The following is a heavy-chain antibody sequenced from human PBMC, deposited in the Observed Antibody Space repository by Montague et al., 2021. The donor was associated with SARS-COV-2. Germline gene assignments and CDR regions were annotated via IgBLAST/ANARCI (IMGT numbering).Heavy chain of an antibody. CDR1: GFSLSTSGMC. J-gene: IGHJ6*02. CDR2: IDWDGDK. CDR3: ARGPPDTYYYNGMDV. D-gene: IGHD1-14*01. Sequence: PALVKPTQTLTLTCTFSGFSLSTSGMCMTWIRQPPGKALEWLARIDWDGDKYYNTSLKSRLTISKDTSKNLVALTMTNMDPVDTATYYCARGPPDTYYYNGMDVWGRGTTVTVSS. V-gene: IGHV2-70*11.